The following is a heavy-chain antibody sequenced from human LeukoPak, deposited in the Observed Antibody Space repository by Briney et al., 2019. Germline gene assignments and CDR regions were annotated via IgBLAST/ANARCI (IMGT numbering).Heavy chain of an antibody. Sequence: SETLSLTCIVSGGSISSYYWSWIRQPAGKGLEWIGRIYTSGSTNYNPSLKSRVTMSVDTSKNQFSLKLSSVTAADTAVYYCARDAAFSPGTTYPKGFDPWGQGTLVTVSS. CDR1: GGSISSYY. J-gene: IGHJ5*02. D-gene: IGHD1-7*01. CDR2: IYTSGST. CDR3: ARDAAFSPGTTYPKGFDP. V-gene: IGHV4-4*07.